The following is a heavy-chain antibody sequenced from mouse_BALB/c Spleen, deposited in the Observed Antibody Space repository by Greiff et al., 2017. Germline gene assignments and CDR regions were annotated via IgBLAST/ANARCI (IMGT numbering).Heavy chain of an antibody. CDR2: INPGSGGT. Sequence: QVHVKQSGAELVRPGTSVKVSCKASGYAFTNYLIEWVKQRPGQGLEWIGVINPGSGGTNYNEKFKGKATLTADKSYSTAYMQLSSLTSDDSAVYFCVWLRRWYYAMDYWGQGTSVTVSS. V-gene: IGHV1-54*01. CDR1: GYAFTNYL. CDR3: VWLRRWYYAMDY. D-gene: IGHD2-2*01. J-gene: IGHJ4*01.